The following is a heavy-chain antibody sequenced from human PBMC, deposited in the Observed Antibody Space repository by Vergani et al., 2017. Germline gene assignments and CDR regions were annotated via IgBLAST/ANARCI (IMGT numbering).Heavy chain of an antibody. CDR2: ISWNSGSI. J-gene: IGHJ6*02. CDR1: GFTFDDYA. CDR3: ARDIVVPAATYYYYYGMDV. V-gene: IGHV3-9*01. Sequence: EVQLVESGGGLVQPGRSLRLSCAASGFTFDDYAMHWVRQAPGKGLEWVSGISWNSGSIGYADSVKGRFTISRDNAKNSLYLQMNSLRAEDTAVYYCARDIVVPAATYYYYYGMDVWGQGTTVTVSS. D-gene: IGHD2-2*01.